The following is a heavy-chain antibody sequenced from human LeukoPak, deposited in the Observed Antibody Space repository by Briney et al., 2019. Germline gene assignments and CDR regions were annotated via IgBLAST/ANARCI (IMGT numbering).Heavy chain of an antibody. CDR3: ARCLRNSWYPEDYYYYIDV. J-gene: IGHJ6*03. D-gene: IGHD6-13*01. Sequence: GESLKISGKGSGYSFTSYWIGWARQMPGKGLDGMGIIYPGDSDTRYSPSCQGQVTNSADKSISPPDLPWTGLKASDPPMLYVARCLRNSWYPEDYYYYIDVWGKVATVTVSS. CDR1: GYSFTSYW. CDR2: IYPGDSDT. V-gene: IGHV5-51*01.